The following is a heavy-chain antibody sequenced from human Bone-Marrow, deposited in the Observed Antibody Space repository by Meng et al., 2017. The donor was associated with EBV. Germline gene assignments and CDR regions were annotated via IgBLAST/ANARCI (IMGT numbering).Heavy chain of an antibody. Sequence: QAQLGQCGGEGKEPGASVKVSCKASGYTFTSYDINWVRQATGQGLEWMGWMNPNSGNTGYAQKFQGRVTMTRNTSISTAYMELSSLRSEDTAVYYCARARDRYYPLGFDYWGQGTLVTVSS. CDR1: GYTFTSYD. CDR2: MNPNSGNT. J-gene: IGHJ4*02. CDR3: ARARDRYYPLGFDY. D-gene: IGHD3-16*02. V-gene: IGHV1-8*01.